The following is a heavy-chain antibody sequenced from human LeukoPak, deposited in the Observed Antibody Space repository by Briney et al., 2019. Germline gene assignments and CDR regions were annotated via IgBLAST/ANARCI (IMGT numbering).Heavy chain of an antibody. V-gene: IGHV5-51*01. CDR3: ARLRDQAYGPYYMDV. CDR2: IYPGDSDT. D-gene: IGHD4-17*01. J-gene: IGHJ6*03. CDR1: GYRFTSYW. Sequence: GGSLQISCKGSGYRFTSYWIGWVRQMPGKGLEGMGIIYPGDSDTRYSPSFQGQVTISADKSISTAYLQLSSLKASDTAMYYCARLRDQAYGPYYMDVWGKGTTVTISS.